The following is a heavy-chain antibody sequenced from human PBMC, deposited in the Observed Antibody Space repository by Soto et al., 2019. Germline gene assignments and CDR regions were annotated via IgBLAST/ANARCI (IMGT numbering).Heavy chain of an antibody. J-gene: IGHJ6*02. V-gene: IGHV4-39*01. Sequence: PSETLSLTCTVSRGSISDTSYYWGWFRQPPGKGLEWIGTVYYSERTYYNSALKSRVTISVDSSKTQFSLKVISVTAADTAVYYCASLIAAEGYYGDGMDVWGQGTTVTVSS. D-gene: IGHD6-13*01. CDR1: RGSISDTSYY. CDR2: VYYSERT. CDR3: ASLIAAEGYYGDGMDV.